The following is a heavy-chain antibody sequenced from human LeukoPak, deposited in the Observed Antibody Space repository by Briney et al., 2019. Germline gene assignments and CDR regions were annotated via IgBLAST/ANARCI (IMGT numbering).Heavy chain of an antibody. CDR3: AREGRQDYVYFDH. Sequence: NPSETLSLTCAVYGVSFSGYYWSWIRQPPGKGLEWIGEINHSGGTKYNPSLKSRVTISIDTPENQFSLKLSSVTAADTAVYYCAREGRQDYVYFDHWGQGSLVTVSS. CDR2: INHSGGT. CDR1: GVSFSGYY. V-gene: IGHV4-34*01. J-gene: IGHJ4*02. D-gene: IGHD4-17*01.